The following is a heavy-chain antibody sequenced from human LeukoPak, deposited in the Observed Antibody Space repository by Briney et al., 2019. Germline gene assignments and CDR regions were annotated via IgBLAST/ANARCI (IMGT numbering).Heavy chain of an antibody. J-gene: IGHJ4*02. CDR2: IKQDGSEK. D-gene: IGHD2-15*01. CDR1: GFTFSSYW. V-gene: IGHV3-7*01. Sequence: PGGSLRLSCAASGFTFSSYWMSWVRQAPGKGLEWVANIKQDGSEKYYVDSVKGRFTISRDNAKNSLYLQMNSLRAEDTAVYYCARVSLGVVVAATLDYWGQGTLVTVSS. CDR3: ARVSLGVVVAATLDY.